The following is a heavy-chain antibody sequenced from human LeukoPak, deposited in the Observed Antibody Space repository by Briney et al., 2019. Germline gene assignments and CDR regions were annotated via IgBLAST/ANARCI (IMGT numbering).Heavy chain of an antibody. Sequence: PGGSLRLSCAASGFTFNIYAMSWVRQAPGKGLEWVSSITSSGAGTIYADSVKDRFTISRDNSKNTLYLQMSRLRAEDTAVYYCAKDRPNYHESNGHYYRPNGDYWGQGTLVTVSS. CDR1: GFTFNIYA. CDR3: AKDRPNYHESNGHYYRPNGDY. V-gene: IGHV3-23*01. J-gene: IGHJ4*02. D-gene: IGHD3-22*01. CDR2: ITSSGAGT.